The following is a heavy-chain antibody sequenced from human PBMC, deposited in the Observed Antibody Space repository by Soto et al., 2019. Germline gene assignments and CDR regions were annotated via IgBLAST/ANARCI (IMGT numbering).Heavy chain of an antibody. J-gene: IGHJ5*02. CDR3: AREVTGTTNWFDP. CDR1: GGSISSGGYY. CDR2: IYNNGST. V-gene: IGHV4-31*03. D-gene: IGHD1-7*01. Sequence: SETLSLTCTVSGGSISSGGYYWSWIRQHPGKGLEGIGYIYNNGSTYYKPSLKNRVTILVEKSKNQFFLKLSSVTGADTAVYYCAREVTGTTNWFDPWGQGTLVTVSS.